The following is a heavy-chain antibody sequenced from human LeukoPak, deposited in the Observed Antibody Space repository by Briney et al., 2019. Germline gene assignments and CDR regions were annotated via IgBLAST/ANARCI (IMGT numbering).Heavy chain of an antibody. CDR3: ARPNYYDSSGPFDY. Sequence: SQTLSLTCTVSGGSISSSSYYWGWIRQPPGKGLEWIGSIYYSGSTYYNPSLKSRVTISVDTSKNQFSLKLSSVTAADTAVYYCARPNYYDSSGPFDYWGQGTLVTVSS. D-gene: IGHD3-22*01. CDR1: GGSISSSSYY. V-gene: IGHV4-39*01. CDR2: IYYSGST. J-gene: IGHJ4*02.